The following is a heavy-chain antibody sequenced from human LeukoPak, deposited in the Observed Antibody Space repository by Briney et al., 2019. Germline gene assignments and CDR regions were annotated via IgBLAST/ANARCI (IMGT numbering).Heavy chain of an antibody. D-gene: IGHD4-11*01. CDR1: GGTFSSYA. CDR3: ARTGETPHSNFQRGGIDYYYYMDV. V-gene: IGHV1-69*01. Sequence: ASVKVSCKASGGTFSSYAISWVRQAPGQGLEWMGGIIPIFGTANYAQKFQGRVTITADESTSTAYMELSSLRSEDTAVYYCARTGETPHSNFQRGGIDYYYYMDVWGKGTTVTVSS. J-gene: IGHJ6*03. CDR2: IIPIFGTA.